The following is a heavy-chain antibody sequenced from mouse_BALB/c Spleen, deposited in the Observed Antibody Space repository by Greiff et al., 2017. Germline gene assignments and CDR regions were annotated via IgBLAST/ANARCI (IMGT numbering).Heavy chain of an antibody. CDR3: ARSQRTSSGFAY. CDR1: GYTFTSYW. Sequence: QVQLQQSGAELAKPGASVKMSCKASGYTFTSYWMHWVKQRPGQGLEWIGYINPSTGYTEYNQKFKDKATLTADKSSSTAYMQLSSLTSEDSAVYYCARSQRTSSGFAYWGQGTLVTVSA. J-gene: IGHJ3*01. V-gene: IGHV1-7*01. D-gene: IGHD3-3*01. CDR2: INPSTGYT.